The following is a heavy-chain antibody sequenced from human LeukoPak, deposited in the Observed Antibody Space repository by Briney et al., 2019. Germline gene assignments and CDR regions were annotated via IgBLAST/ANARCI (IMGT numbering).Heavy chain of an antibody. Sequence: GASVKVSCKASGYTFTSYDINWVRQVTGQGLEWMGWMNPNSGNTGYVQKFQGRVTMTRNTSIGTAYMELSSLRYEDTAVYYCARDRVGVGGNGWENWGQGTLVTVSS. CDR2: MNPNSGNT. CDR1: GYTFTSYD. D-gene: IGHD6-19*01. J-gene: IGHJ4*02. V-gene: IGHV1-8*01. CDR3: ARDRVGVGGNGWEN.